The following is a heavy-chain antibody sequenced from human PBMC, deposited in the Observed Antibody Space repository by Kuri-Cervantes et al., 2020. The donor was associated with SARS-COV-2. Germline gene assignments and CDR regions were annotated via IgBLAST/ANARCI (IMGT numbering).Heavy chain of an antibody. D-gene: IGHD5-18*01. CDR2: IYYSGST. J-gene: IGHJ4*02. CDR1: GGSTSSYY. V-gene: IGHV4-59*01. CDR3: ARGYSLIDY. Sequence: SETLSLTCTVSGGSTSSYYWSWIRQPPGKGLEWIGYIYYSGSTNYNPSLKSRVTISVDTSKNQFSLKLSSVTAADTAVYYCARGYSLIDYWGQGTLVTVSS.